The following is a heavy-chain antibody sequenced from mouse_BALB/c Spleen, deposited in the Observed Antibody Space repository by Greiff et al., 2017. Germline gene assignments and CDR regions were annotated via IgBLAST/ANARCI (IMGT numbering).Heavy chain of an antibody. CDR2: IYPGSGST. CDR1: GYNFTSYW. D-gene: IGHD2-3*01. V-gene: IGHV1-55*01. CDR3: ARSGGWLLPFAY. J-gene: IGHJ3*01. Sequence: QVQLQQPGAELVKPGTSVKLSCKASGYNFTSYWINWVKLRTGQGLEWIGDIYPGSGSTNYNEKFKSKATLTVDTSSSTAYMQLSSLASEDSALYYCARSGGWLLPFAYWGQGTLVTVSA.